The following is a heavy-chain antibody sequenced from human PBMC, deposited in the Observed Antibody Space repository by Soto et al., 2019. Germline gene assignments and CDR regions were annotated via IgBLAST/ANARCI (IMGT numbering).Heavy chain of an antibody. J-gene: IGHJ3*01. D-gene: IGHD3-3*01. CDR3: AATISSSGDTDQYYLMYV. V-gene: IGHV1-58*01. CDR1: GFTFTSSA. CDR2: IVVGSGDT. Sequence: SVKVSCKASGFTFTSSAVQWVRQARGQRLEWIGWIVVGSGDTHSAQKFQERVTITRDMSTSTAYIELSSLRSEDTAVYYCAATISSSGDTDQYYLMYVCGQ.